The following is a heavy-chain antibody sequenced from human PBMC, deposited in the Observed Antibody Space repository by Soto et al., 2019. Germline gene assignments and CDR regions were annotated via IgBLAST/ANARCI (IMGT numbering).Heavy chain of an antibody. CDR1: LFSVSNNY. D-gene: IGHD6-6*01. J-gene: IGHJ6*02. CDR3: ARGGGVAVRPHYYYYGMDV. CDR2: IYSDGST. Sequence: GGSLRLSCVASLFSVSNNYMSWVRQAPGKGLEWVSVIYSDGSTYYADSVKGRFTISRDNSRNTVYLQTNSLRAEDTAVYYCARGGGVAVRPHYYYYGMDVWGQGTTVTVSS. V-gene: IGHV3-53*01.